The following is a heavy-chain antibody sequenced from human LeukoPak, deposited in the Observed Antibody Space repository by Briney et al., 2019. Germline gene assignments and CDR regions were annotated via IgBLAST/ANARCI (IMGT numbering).Heavy chain of an antibody. Sequence: ASVKVCCKASGYTFTSYDINWVRQATGQGLEWMGWMNPKSGNTGYARKFHGRGTLTPNTSISTAYMEQSSLRSEDTEVYYWARGVGKLEWALLAKLAFDIWDRGTMVTVSS. J-gene: IGHJ3*02. CDR2: MNPKSGNT. CDR1: GYTFTSYD. V-gene: IGHV1-8*01. CDR3: ARGVGKLEWALLAKLAFDI. D-gene: IGHD3-3*01.